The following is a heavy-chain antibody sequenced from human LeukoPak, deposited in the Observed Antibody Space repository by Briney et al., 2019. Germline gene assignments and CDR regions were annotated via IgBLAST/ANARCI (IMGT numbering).Heavy chain of an antibody. D-gene: IGHD5-24*01. J-gene: IGHJ4*02. CDR2: ISYDGSNK. CDR1: GFTFSSYS. CDR3: ARAMATKLGPVY. Sequence: GSLRLSCAASGFTFSSYSMHWVRKAPGKGLEWVAVISYDGSNKYYADSVKGRFTISRDNSKNTLYLQMNSLRAEDTAVYYCARAMATKLGPVYWGQGTLVTVSS. V-gene: IGHV3-30-3*01.